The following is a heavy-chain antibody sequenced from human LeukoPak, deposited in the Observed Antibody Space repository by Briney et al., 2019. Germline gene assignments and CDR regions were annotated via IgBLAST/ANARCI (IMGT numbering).Heavy chain of an antibody. D-gene: IGHD2-2*01. Sequence: GASVKVSCTASGYTFTSYGISWVRQAPGQGLEWMGWISAYNGNTNYAQKLQGRVTMTTDTSTSTAYMELRSLRSDDTAVYYCARISTSYMDYYGMDVWGQGTTVTVSS. V-gene: IGHV1-18*01. J-gene: IGHJ6*02. CDR3: ARISTSYMDYYGMDV. CDR2: ISAYNGNT. CDR1: GYTFTSYG.